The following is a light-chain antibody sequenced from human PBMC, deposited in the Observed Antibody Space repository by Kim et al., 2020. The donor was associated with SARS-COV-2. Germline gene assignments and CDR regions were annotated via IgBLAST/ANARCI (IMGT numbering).Light chain of an antibody. CDR1: SSDVGGYNY. Sequence: QSALTQPASVSGSPGQSITISCTGTSSDVGGYNYVSWYQQHPGKAPKLMIYDVSKRPSGVSNRFSGSKSGNTASLTISGLQAEDEADYYCSSYTSSSTLGFGTGTKVTVL. V-gene: IGLV2-14*01. CDR2: DVS. CDR3: SSYTSSSTLG. J-gene: IGLJ1*01.